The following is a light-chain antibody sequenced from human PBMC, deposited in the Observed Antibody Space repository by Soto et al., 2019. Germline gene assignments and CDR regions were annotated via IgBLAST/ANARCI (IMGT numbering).Light chain of an antibody. CDR1: SSNLGSNT. CDR3: AGWDGSLNGVV. J-gene: IGLJ2*01. CDR2: SND. Sequence: VLTQPPSASGTPGQRVTISCSGSSSNLGSNTVNWYQQLPGTAPKLLIYSNDERPSGVPDRFSGSKSGTSASLAISGLQSEDEADYYCAGWDGSLNGVVFGGGTKLTVL. V-gene: IGLV1-44*01.